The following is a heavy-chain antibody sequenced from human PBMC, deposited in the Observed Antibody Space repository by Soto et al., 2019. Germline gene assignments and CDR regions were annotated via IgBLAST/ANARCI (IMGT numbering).Heavy chain of an antibody. CDR3: AREGGEGAFDI. CDR1: GFTFSSYS. V-gene: IGHV3-21*01. J-gene: IGHJ3*02. CDR2: ISSSSSYI. D-gene: IGHD3-10*01. Sequence: GGPLRLSCAASGFTFSSYSMNWVRQAPGKGLEWVSSISSSSSYIYYADSVKGRFTISRDNAKNSLYLQMNSLRAEDTAVYYCAREGGEGAFDIWGQGTMVTVSS.